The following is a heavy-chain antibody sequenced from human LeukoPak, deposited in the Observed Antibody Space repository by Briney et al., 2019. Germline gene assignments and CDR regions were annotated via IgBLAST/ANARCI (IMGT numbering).Heavy chain of an antibody. CDR3: VRQTYYYDSSGYYFGY. J-gene: IGHJ4*02. CDR1: GFTPRSYA. D-gene: IGHD3-22*01. CDR2: ISGSGGST. V-gene: IGHV3-23*01. Sequence: GGSLRLSCAASGFTPRSYAMSWVRQAPGKGLEWVSAISGSGGSTYYADSVKGRFTISRDNSKYTLYLQMNSLRAEDTAVYYCVRQTYYYDSSGYYFGYWGQGTLVTVSS.